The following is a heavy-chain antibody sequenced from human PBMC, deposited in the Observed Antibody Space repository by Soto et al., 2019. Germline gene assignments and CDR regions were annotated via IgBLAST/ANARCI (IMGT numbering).Heavy chain of an antibody. V-gene: IGHV4-39*01. CDR3: ARNWNLALVPAAYFDS. CDR2: VYYTGTT. J-gene: IGHJ4*02. D-gene: IGHD2-2*01. CDR1: NFSVLTSIYY. Sequence: SETPALSGTVSNFSVLTSIYYWAWIRQPPGKVLEWVGTVYYTGTTYYNPSLQSRVTISIDTSKNQFSLNLNSVTAADTAVYYCARNWNLALVPAAYFDSWGQGTLVTVSS.